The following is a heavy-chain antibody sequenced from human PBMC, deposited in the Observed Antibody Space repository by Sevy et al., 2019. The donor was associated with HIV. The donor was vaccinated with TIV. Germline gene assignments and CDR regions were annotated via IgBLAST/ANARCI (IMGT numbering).Heavy chain of an antibody. D-gene: IGHD6-13*01. V-gene: IGHV4-34*01. Sequence: SETLSLSCAVYAGSFSGYYWTWVRQSPGKGLEWIGRIKQGESPDYNPSLKSRVTISVDTSKNQFSLKVPSVTAADTAIYYCVREGAQSSGNWSDNWFDPWGRGTPVTVSS. CDR3: VREGAQSSGNWSDNWFDP. CDR2: IKQGESP. CDR1: AGSFSGYY. J-gene: IGHJ5*02.